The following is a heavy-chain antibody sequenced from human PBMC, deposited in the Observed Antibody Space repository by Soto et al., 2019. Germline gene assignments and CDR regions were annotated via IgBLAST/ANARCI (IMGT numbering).Heavy chain of an antibody. CDR2: IYYSGST. CDR3: ARETEIAAPKPPYYYYYYGMDV. D-gene: IGHD6-13*01. CDR1: GCSISSGDYY. Sequence: SEPLSLTCTDSGCSISSGDYYWSWIRQPPGKGLEWIGYIYYSGSTYYNPSLKSRVTISVDTSKNQFSLKLSSVTAADTAVYYCARETEIAAPKPPYYYYYYGMDVWGQGTTVNVSS. J-gene: IGHJ6*01. V-gene: IGHV4-30-4*01.